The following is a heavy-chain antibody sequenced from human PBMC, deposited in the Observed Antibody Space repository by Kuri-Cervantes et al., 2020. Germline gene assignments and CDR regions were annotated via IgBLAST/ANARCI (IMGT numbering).Heavy chain of an antibody. Sequence: GESLKISCAASGITFSSYAMHWVRQAPGKGREGVAFISYDGRNKYYADSGKGRFTIFRDNTKNSLYLQMNRLRAEETAVYYCARGRYGLDDWGQGTTVTVSS. CDR1: GITFSSYA. J-gene: IGHJ6*02. CDR2: ISYDGRNK. CDR3: ARGRYGLDD. V-gene: IGHV3-30*04.